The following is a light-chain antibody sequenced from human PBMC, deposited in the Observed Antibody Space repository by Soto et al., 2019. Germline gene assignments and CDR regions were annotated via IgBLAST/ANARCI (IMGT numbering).Light chain of an antibody. CDR2: GAS. CDR1: QSVSSSY. Sequence: EIVLTQSPGTLSLSPGERATLSCRASQSVSSSYLAWYQQKPGQAPRLLIYGASSSATGIPDRFSGSGSGTDFTLTISRLESEDFAVYYCQQYGSSPPLTFGGGTKVEIK. V-gene: IGKV3-20*01. J-gene: IGKJ4*01. CDR3: QQYGSSPPLT.